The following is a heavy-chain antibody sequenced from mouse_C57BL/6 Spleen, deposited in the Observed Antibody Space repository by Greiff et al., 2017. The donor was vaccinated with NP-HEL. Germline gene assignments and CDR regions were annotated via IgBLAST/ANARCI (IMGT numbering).Heavy chain of an antibody. CDR3: ARSDKAMDY. V-gene: IGHV1-82*01. CDR1: GYAFSSSW. J-gene: IGHJ4*01. CDR2: IYPGDGDT. Sequence: QVQLKQSGPELVKPGASVKISCKASGYAFSSSWMNWVKQRPGRGLEWIGRIYPGDGDTNYNGKFKGKATLTADKSSSTAYMQLSSLTSEDSAVYFCARSDKAMDYWGQGTSVTVSS.